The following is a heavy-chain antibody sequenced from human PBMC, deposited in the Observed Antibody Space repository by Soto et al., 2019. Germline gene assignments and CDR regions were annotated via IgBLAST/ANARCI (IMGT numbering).Heavy chain of an antibody. Sequence: SETLSLTWTVFGGSISSYYWSWIRQPPGKGLEWIGYIYYSGSTNYNPSLKSRVTISVDTSKNQFSLKLSSVTAADTAVYYCARSDGRYWGQGTLVTVSS. CDR1: GGSISSYY. CDR3: ARSDGRY. CDR2: IYYSGST. V-gene: IGHV4-59*01. J-gene: IGHJ4*02.